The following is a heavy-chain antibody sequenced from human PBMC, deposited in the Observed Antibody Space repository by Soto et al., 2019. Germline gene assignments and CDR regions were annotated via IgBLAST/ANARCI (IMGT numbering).Heavy chain of an antibody. CDR2: MSGSGGST. CDR3: AKSDRTGSGWYSDYYSGMEV. J-gene: IGHJ6*02. CDR1: GCTFRSYA. Sequence: PGVTMSLPCAASGCTFRSYAVSWVRQAPGKGLEVVSSMSGSGGSTYYAGSVKGVFTISRDNTKNTLYLQMNSLRAEDTAVYYCAKSDRTGSGWYSDYYSGMEVWGQGTSVTVSS. V-gene: IGHV3-23*01. D-gene: IGHD6-19*01.